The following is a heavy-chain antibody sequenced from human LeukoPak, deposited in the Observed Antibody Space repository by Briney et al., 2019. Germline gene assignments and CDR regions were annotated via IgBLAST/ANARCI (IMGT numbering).Heavy chain of an antibody. CDR3: TRVGSSWDLLDY. CDR1: GFTFSSYS. V-gene: IGHV3-7*01. CDR2: IHQDGSEI. J-gene: IGHJ4*02. D-gene: IGHD6-13*01. Sequence: GGSLRLSCAASGFTFSSYSMNWVRQPPGKGLEFVANIHQDGSEIHYVDSVRGRFTISRDNAKSLLYLQMNRLRAEDEAIYYCTRVGSSWDLLDYWGRGTLVTVSS.